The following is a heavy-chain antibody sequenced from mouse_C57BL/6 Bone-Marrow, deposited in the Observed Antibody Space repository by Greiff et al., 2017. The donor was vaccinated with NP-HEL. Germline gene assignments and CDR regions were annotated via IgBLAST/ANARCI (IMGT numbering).Heavy chain of an antibody. CDR1: GYTFTSYW. D-gene: IGHD2-2*01. J-gene: IGHJ3*01. V-gene: IGHV1-59*01. CDR3: ARISTMVKWFAY. CDR2: IDTSDSYI. Sequence: QVQLQQPGAELVRPGTSVKLSCKASGYTFTSYWMHWVKQRPGQGLEWIGVIDTSDSYINYNQKFKGKVTLSVDTAPTTPFMQLSSLISEDSAVYCCARISTMVKWFAYWGQGTLVPVSA.